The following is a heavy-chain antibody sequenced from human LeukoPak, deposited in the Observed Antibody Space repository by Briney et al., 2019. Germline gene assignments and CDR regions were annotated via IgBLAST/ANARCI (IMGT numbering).Heavy chain of an antibody. J-gene: IGHJ5*02. CDR2: INHSGST. Sequence: SETLSLTCAVYGGSFSGYYWSWIRQPPGKGLEWIGEINHSGSTNYNPSLKSRVTISVDTSKNQFSLKLSSVTAADTAVYYCARGLLGFPFDPWGRGTLVTVSS. CDR1: GGSFSGYY. CDR3: ARGLLGFPFDP. D-gene: IGHD2/OR15-2a*01. V-gene: IGHV4-34*01.